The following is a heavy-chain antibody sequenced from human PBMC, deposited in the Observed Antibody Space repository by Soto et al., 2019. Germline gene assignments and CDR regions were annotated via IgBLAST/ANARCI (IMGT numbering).Heavy chain of an antibody. CDR1: GFTFSSYG. Sequence: QVQLVESGGGVVQPGRSLRLSCAASGFTFSSYGMHWVRQAPGKGLEWVAVISYDGSNKYYADSVKGRFTISRDNSKNTLYLQMNGLRAEDTDVYYCAKDRGLSGFWAYYFDYWGQGTLVTVSS. CDR3: AKDRGLSGFWAYYFDY. D-gene: IGHD3-16*01. V-gene: IGHV3-30*18. J-gene: IGHJ4*02. CDR2: ISYDGSNK.